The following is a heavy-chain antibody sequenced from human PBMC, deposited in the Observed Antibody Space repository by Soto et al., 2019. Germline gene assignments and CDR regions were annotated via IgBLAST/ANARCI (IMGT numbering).Heavy chain of an antibody. CDR3: ARAHYGDYGYGMDV. J-gene: IGHJ6*02. Sequence: QLQLQESGSGLVKPSQTLSLTCAVSGGSISSGGYSWSWIRQPPGKALEWIGYIYHSGTTYYNPSLKSRVTISVDRSTNQFSMKLSSVTAADTAVYYCARAHYGDYGYGMDVWGQGTTVTVSS. CDR2: IYHSGTT. D-gene: IGHD4-17*01. V-gene: IGHV4-30-2*01. CDR1: GGSISSGGYS.